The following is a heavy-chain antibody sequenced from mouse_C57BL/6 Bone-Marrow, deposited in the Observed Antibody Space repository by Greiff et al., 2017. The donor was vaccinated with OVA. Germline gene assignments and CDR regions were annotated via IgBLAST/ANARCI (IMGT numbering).Heavy chain of an antibody. CDR2: IDPENGDT. CDR3: TTGHYGNYEAMDY. D-gene: IGHD2-1*01. CDR1: GFNIKDDY. Sequence: EVQRVESGAELVRPGASVKLSCTASGFNIKDDYMHWVKQRPEQGLEWIGWIDPENGDTEYASKFQGKATITADTSSNTAYLQLSSLTYEDTAVYYCTTGHYGNYEAMDYWGQGTSVTVSS. J-gene: IGHJ4*01. V-gene: IGHV14-4*01.